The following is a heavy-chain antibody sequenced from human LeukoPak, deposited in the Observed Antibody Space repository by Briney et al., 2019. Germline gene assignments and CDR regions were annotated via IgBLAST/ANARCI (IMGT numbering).Heavy chain of an antibody. V-gene: IGHV3-23*01. CDR3: VSSSSYY. D-gene: IGHD6-6*01. CDR2: ISGSGAGT. Sequence: PGGSLRLSCAASGFTFSSYAMHWVRQAPGKGLEWVSAISGSGAGTHYADSVKGRFTISRDSSKNTLYLQMNSLRAEDTAVYYCVSSSSYYWGQGTLVTVSS. J-gene: IGHJ4*02. CDR1: GFTFSSYA.